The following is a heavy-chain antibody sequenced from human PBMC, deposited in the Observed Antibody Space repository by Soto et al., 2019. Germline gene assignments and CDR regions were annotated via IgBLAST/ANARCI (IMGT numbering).Heavy chain of an antibody. V-gene: IGHV4-39*01. CDR1: GGSISSSSYY. CDR3: ARMLLDSCSWEYYSYGMDV. J-gene: IGHJ6*02. Sequence: SETLSLTCTVSGGSISSSSYYWGWIRQPPGKGLEWIGSIYYSGSTYYNPSLKSRVTISVDTSKNQFSLKLSSVAAADTAVFYCARMLLDSCSWEYYSYGMDVWGQGTTVTVLL. D-gene: IGHD6-13*01. CDR2: IYYSGST.